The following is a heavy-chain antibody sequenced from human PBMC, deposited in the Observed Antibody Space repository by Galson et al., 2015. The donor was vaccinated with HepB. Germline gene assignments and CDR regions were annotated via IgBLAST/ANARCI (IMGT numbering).Heavy chain of an antibody. D-gene: IGHD1-26*01. CDR3: ARASGYYYYMDV. V-gene: IGHV3-30*03. J-gene: IGHJ6*03. CDR2: ISYDGSNK. Sequence: SLRLSCAASGFTFSSYGMHWVRQAPGKGLEWVAVISYDGSNKYYADSVKGRFTISRDNSKNTLYLQMNSLRAEDTAVYYCARASGYYYYMDVWGKGTTVTVSS. CDR1: GFTFSSYG.